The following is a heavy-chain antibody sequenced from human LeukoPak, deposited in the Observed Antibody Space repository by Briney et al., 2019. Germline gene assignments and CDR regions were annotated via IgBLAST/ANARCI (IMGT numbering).Heavy chain of an antibody. V-gene: IGHV3-48*03. Sequence: PGGSLRLSCAASGFTFSSYEMNWVRQAPGKGLEWVSYISSSGSTIYYADSVKGRFTISRDNAKNSLYLQMNSLRAEDTAVYYCARDDVVGATKADYRGQGTLVTVSS. CDR3: ARDDVVGATKADY. D-gene: IGHD1-26*01. CDR2: ISSSGSTI. CDR1: GFTFSSYE. J-gene: IGHJ4*02.